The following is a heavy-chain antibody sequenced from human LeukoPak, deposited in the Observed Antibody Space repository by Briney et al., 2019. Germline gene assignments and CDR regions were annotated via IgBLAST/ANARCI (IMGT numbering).Heavy chain of an antibody. D-gene: IGHD3-10*01. V-gene: IGHV1-8*02. CDR3: ARVVSGSDYYYYYGMDV. J-gene: IGHJ6*02. Sequence: ASVKVSCKASGYTFTSYYMHWVRQATGQGLEWMGWMNPNSGNTGYAQKFQGRVTMTRNTSISTAYMELSSLRSEDTAVYYCARVVSGSDYYYYYGMDVWGQGTTVTVSS. CDR1: GYTFTSYY. CDR2: MNPNSGNT.